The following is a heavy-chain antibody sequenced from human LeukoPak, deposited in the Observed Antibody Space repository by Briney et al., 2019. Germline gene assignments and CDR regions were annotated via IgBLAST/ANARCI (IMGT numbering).Heavy chain of an antibody. CDR2: ISGSGGST. V-gene: IGHV3-23*01. CDR1: GFTFSSYA. Sequence: PGGSLRLSCVASGFTFSSYAMTWVRQAPGKGLEWVSGISGSGGSTYYADSVKGRFTFSRDNSKNTLYLQMNSQRAEDTAVYYCAKALASAPVDCWGQGTLVTVSS. CDR3: AKALASAPVDC. J-gene: IGHJ4*02. D-gene: IGHD2-15*01.